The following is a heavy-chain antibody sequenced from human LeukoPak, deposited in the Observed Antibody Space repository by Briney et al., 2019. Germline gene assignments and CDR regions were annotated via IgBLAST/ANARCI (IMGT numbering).Heavy chain of an antibody. CDR2: INHSGST. J-gene: IGHJ4*02. CDR3: ARIAVAGRLNYFDY. CDR1: GGSFSGYY. D-gene: IGHD6-19*01. V-gene: IGHV4-34*01. Sequence: SGTLSLTCAVYGGSFSGYYWSWIRQPPGKGLEWIGEINHSGSTNYNPSLKSRATISVDTSKNQFSLKLSSVTAADTAVYYCARIAVAGRLNYFDYWGQGTLVTVSS.